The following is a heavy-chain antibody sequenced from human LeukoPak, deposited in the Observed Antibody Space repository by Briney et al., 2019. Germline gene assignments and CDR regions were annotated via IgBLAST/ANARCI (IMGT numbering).Heavy chain of an antibody. CDR2: IHTGGSTI. CDR3: ARDRRSAFDI. V-gene: IGHV3-11*01. Sequence: PGGSLRLSCAASGFTFSDYYMSWIRQAPGKGLEWVSYIHTGGSTIYYADSVKGRFTISRDNAKNSLYLQMNSLRAEDTAVYYRARDRRSAFDIWGQGTMVTVSS. J-gene: IGHJ3*02. CDR1: GFTFSDYY.